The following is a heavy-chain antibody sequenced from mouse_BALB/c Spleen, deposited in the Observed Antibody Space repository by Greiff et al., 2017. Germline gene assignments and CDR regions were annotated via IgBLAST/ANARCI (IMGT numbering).Heavy chain of an antibody. Sequence: EVQRVESGGGLVKPGGSLKLSCAASGFTFSSYAMSWVRQSPEKRLEWVAEISSGGSYTYYPDTVTGRFTISRDNAKNTLYLEMSSLRSEDTAMYYCATSSTMITTGDAMDYWGQGTSVTVSS. CDR2: ISSGGSYT. V-gene: IGHV5-9-4*01. J-gene: IGHJ4*01. D-gene: IGHD2-4*01. CDR3: ATSSTMITTGDAMDY. CDR1: GFTFSSYA.